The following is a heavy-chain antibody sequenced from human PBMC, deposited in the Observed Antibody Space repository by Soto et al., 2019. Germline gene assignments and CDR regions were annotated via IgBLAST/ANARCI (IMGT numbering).Heavy chain of an antibody. V-gene: IGHV2-5*02. D-gene: IGHD2-15*01. CDR3: AHRPSYFSGGSCYSGFDY. Sequence: QITLKESGPTLVKPTQTLTLTCTFSGFSLSTSGVGVGWIRQPPGKPLEWLALIYWDDDKRNSPALKSRLTITKDTSKNQVVLTMTNMDAVDTATYYCAHRPSYFSGGSCYSGFDYWGQGTLVTVSS. J-gene: IGHJ4*02. CDR1: GFSLSTSGVG. CDR2: IYWDDDK.